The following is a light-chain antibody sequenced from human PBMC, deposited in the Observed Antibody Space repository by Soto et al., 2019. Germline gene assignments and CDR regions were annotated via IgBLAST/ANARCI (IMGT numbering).Light chain of an antibody. CDR1: QSISSW. V-gene: IGKV1-5*03. J-gene: IGKJ5*01. Sequence: EIQMTHSPSTLSASVGDRVTITCRASQSISSWLAWYQQKPGKAPKLLIYKASSLESGVPSRFSGSGSGTEFTLTISSLQPDDFATYYCQQYNSYSTFGQGTRLEI. CDR3: QQYNSYST. CDR2: KAS.